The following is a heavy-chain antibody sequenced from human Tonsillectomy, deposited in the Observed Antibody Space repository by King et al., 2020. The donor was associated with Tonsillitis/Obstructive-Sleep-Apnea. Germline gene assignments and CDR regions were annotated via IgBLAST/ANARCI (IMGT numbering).Heavy chain of an antibody. V-gene: IGHV5-10-1*01. CDR3: ARLSGISTNCYYYYGIDV. D-gene: IGHD2-2*01. CDR2: IDPIDSYT. J-gene: IGHJ6*02. Sequence: QLVQSGAEVKKPGESLRISCKGSGYSFISYWISWVRQTPGKGLEWMGRIDPIDSYTNYSPSFQGHVTISDDKSIGTAYRKWSSLKASDTAMYYCARLSGISTNCYYYYGIDVWGQGTTVTVSS. CDR1: GYSFISYW.